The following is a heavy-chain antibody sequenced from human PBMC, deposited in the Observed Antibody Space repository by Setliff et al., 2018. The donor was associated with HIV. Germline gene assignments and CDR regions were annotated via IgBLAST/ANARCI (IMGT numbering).Heavy chain of an antibody. D-gene: IGHD5-12*01. Sequence: PSETLSLTCAVYGGSFSGYYWSWIRQPPGKGLEWIGEINHSGDTNYNPSLKSRVTISVDTSKNQFSLNLNSVTAADTAVYYCARLGAEDFSDYDWVDYWGQGTLV. CDR2: INHSGDT. CDR1: GGSFSGYY. V-gene: IGHV4-34*01. J-gene: IGHJ4*02. CDR3: ARLGAEDFSDYDWVDY.